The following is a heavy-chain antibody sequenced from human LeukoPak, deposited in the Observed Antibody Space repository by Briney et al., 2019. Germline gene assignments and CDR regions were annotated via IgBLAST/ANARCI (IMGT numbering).Heavy chain of an antibody. CDR2: ISGSGGGST. CDR1: GFTFSSYA. Sequence: PGGSLRLTCAASGFTFSSYAMSWVRQAPGKGLEWVSGISGSGGGSTYYADSVKGRFTISRDNSKNTLYLQMNSLRAEDTAVYYCARDAGDRGGFDYWGQGTLVTVSS. D-gene: IGHD7-27*01. V-gene: IGHV3-23*01. J-gene: IGHJ4*02. CDR3: ARDAGDRGGFDY.